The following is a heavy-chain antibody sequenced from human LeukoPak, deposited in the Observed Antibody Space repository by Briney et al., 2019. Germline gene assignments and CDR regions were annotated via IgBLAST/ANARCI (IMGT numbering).Heavy chain of an antibody. V-gene: IGHV3-7*01. J-gene: IGHJ4*02. D-gene: IGHD5-24*01. Sequence: GGSLRLSCAASGVTFSSYWMSWVRQAPGKGLEWVANIKQDGSEKYYVDSVKGRFTISRDNAKNSLYLQMNSLRAEDTAMYYCASQVPRDGYNYRYFDYWGQGTLVTVSS. CDR2: IKQDGSEK. CDR1: GVTFSSYW. CDR3: ASQVPRDGYNYRYFDY.